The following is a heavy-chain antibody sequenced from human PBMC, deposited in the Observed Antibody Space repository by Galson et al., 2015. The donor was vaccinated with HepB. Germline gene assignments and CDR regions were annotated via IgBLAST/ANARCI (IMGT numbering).Heavy chain of an antibody. J-gene: IGHJ3*02. Sequence: TLSLTCTVSGGSISSGSYYWSWIRQPAGKGLEWIGRIYTSGSTNYNPSLKSRVTISVDTSKNQFSLKLSSVTAADTAVYYCARELDIVVVPAAIVEGGCGAFDIWGQGTMVTVSS. V-gene: IGHV4-61*02. CDR2: IYTSGST. CDR3: ARELDIVVVPAAIVEGGCGAFDI. CDR1: GGSISSGSYY. D-gene: IGHD2-2*02.